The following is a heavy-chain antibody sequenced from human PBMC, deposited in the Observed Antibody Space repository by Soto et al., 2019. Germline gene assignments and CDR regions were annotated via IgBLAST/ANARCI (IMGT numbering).Heavy chain of an antibody. V-gene: IGHV6-1*01. Sequence: SQTLSLTCVISGDSVSSNSAAWNWIRQSPSRGLEWLGRTYHRSKWYSYYAASLKSRITINPDTSKNQFSLQLNSVTPEDTAVYYCSRGGSFNLDVWGQGTTVTVSS. CDR2: TYHRSKWYS. CDR1: GDSVSSNSAA. CDR3: SRGGSFNLDV. D-gene: IGHD3-10*01. J-gene: IGHJ6*02.